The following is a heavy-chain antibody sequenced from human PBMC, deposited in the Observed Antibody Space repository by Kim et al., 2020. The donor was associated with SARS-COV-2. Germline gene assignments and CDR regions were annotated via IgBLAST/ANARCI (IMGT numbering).Heavy chain of an antibody. CDR3: AKDPLRGPGSYSFLGV. D-gene: IGHD3-10*01. V-gene: IGHV3-23*03. J-gene: IGHJ6*02. Sequence: GGSLRLSCAASGFTFSSYAMRWVRQAPGKGLEWVAVIYSGDSSTFYADSVKGRFTISRDNSKNTLYLQMNSLRAEDTAVYYCAKDPLRGPGSYSFLGVWGQGTTVTVSS. CDR1: GFTFSSYA. CDR2: IYSGDSST.